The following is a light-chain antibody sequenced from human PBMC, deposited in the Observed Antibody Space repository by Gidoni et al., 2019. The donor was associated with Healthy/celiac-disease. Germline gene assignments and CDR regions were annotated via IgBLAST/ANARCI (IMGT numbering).Light chain of an antibody. CDR1: SSNLGSNY. CDR2: SNN. J-gene: IGLJ3*02. Sequence: QSVLTQPPPASGPPGQRVTIPCSGSSSNLGSNYVYCYQQLPGTAPKLLIYSNNQRPSGVPDRFSGSKSGTSASLAISGLRSEDEADYYCAAWDDSLSGWVFGGGTKLTVL. CDR3: AAWDDSLSGWV. V-gene: IGLV1-47*02.